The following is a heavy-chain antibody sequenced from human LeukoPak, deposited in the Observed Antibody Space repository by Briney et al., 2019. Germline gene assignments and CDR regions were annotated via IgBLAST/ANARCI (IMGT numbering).Heavy chain of an antibody. CDR2: IYYTGMT. D-gene: IGHD3-10*01. CDR3: ARQGSMTRGGYWLDP. Sequence: SETLSFTCTVSGASINTSNFYWAWIRQPPGKGLESIGNIYYTGMTSSNASLNSRVTISGDTSKIQFSRKLTSVTAADTAVYYCARQGSMTRGGYWLDPWGQGTLVIDSS. J-gene: IGHJ5*02. CDR1: GASINTSNFY. V-gene: IGHV4-39*01.